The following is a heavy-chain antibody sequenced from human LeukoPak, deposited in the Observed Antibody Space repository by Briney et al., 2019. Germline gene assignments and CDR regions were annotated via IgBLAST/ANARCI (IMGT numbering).Heavy chain of an antibody. CDR2: IRDSGSST. CDR3: AKYGPQDSGSSHFDY. D-gene: IGHD1-26*01. J-gene: IGHJ4*02. V-gene: IGHV3-23*01. CDR1: GFTFSSYA. Sequence: QPGGSLRLSCAASGFTFSSYAMSWVRQAPGKGLEWVSAIRDSGSSTHYADSVKGRFTTSRDNSKNTLFLHMNSLRAEDTAIYYCAKYGPQDSGSSHFDYWGQGALVTVSS.